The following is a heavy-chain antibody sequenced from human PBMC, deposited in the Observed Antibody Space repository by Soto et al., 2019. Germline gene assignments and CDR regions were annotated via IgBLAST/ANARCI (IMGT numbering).Heavy chain of an antibody. Sequence: GGSLRLSCAASGFTFSTYAMGWARQAPGKGLEWAAVLSGSGDDAFYADSVKGRFTISRDNSKNTVNLQMNSLRAEDTALYYCAKLRGVGVHRWGFDVWGQGTMVTVSS. CDR2: LSGSGDDA. CDR3: AKLRGVGVHRWGFDV. V-gene: IGHV3-23*01. CDR1: GFTFSTYA. J-gene: IGHJ3*01. D-gene: IGHD1-26*01.